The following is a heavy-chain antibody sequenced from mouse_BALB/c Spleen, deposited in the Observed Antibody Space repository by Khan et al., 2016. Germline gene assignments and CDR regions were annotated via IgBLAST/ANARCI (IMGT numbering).Heavy chain of an antibody. D-gene: IGHD1-1*01. CDR1: GFNIKDTF. V-gene: IGHV14-3*02. J-gene: IGHJ2*01. Sequence: IQLVQSGAELVKPGASVKLSCTASGFNIKDTFMHWVKQRPEQGLEWIGRIDPANGNTRYDPKFQGKATITADTSSNTAYLQLSSLTSEDTAVYYCARRGPIYYYGSTYGYWGQGTTLTVSS. CDR3: ARRGPIYYYGSTYGY. CDR2: IDPANGNT.